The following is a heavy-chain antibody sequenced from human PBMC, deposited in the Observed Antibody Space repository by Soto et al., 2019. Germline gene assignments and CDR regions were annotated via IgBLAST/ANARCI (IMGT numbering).Heavy chain of an antibody. CDR3: AKALITDFWSGTFDY. Sequence: EVQLVESGGGLVQPGRSLRLSCAASGFTFDDYAMHWVRQAPGKGLEWVSGISWNSGSIGYADSVKGRFTISRDNAKNSLYLQINSLRAEDTALYYCAKALITDFWSGTFDYWGQGTLVTVSS. CDR2: ISWNSGSI. J-gene: IGHJ4*02. D-gene: IGHD3-3*01. CDR1: GFTFDDYA. V-gene: IGHV3-9*01.